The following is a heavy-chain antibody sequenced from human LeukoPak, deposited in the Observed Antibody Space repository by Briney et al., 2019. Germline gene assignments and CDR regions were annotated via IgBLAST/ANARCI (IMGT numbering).Heavy chain of an antibody. V-gene: IGHV5-51*01. Sequence: GESLKISCKGSGYSFSGYWIGWVRQMPGEGLEWMGIIYPGASDIRYSPSFEGQVNISADKSITTAYLQWSRLKASDTAMYYCASRDGYNVDYWGQGTLVTVSS. CDR2: IYPGASDI. J-gene: IGHJ4*02. CDR1: GYSFSGYW. D-gene: IGHD5-24*01. CDR3: ASRDGYNVDY.